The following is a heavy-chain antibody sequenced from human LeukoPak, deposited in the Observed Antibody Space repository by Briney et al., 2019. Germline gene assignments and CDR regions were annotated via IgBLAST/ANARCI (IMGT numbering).Heavy chain of an antibody. J-gene: IGHJ3*02. V-gene: IGHV3-21*05. CDR3: ARDVGRGSDAFDI. Sequence: GGSLRLSCAASGFTFSSYSMNWVRQAPGKGLEWVSYISSSSSYIYYADSVKGRFTISRDNSKNTLYLQMNSLRAEDTAVYYCARDVGRGSDAFDIWGQGTMVTVSS. CDR1: GFTFSSYS. D-gene: IGHD1-26*01. CDR2: ISSSSSYI.